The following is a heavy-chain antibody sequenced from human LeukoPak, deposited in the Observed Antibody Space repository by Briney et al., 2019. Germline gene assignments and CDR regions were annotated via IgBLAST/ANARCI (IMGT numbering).Heavy chain of an antibody. CDR3: ARGPPNWGYDY. Sequence: ASVKVSYTASGYTFTSYDFNWVRQATGQRPEWMGWMSPNSGDTGYAQKFQDRVTMTRNTSISTAYMELSSLRSDDTAVYYCARGPPNWGYDYWGPGTLVTVSS. CDR2: MSPNSGDT. CDR1: GYTFTSYD. V-gene: IGHV1-8*01. J-gene: IGHJ4*02. D-gene: IGHD7-27*01.